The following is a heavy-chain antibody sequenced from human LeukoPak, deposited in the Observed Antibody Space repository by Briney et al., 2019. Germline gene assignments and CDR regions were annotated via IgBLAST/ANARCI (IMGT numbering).Heavy chain of an antibody. V-gene: IGHV3-7*04. Sequence: GGSLRLSCAASGFTVSSNYMSWVRQAPGKGLEWVANIDPDGTDLYYMDSVKGRFTVSRDNDKNSLYLQMHSLRVEDTATYYCVRGSSSFWGQGTLVTV. CDR3: VRGSSSF. J-gene: IGHJ4*02. D-gene: IGHD2-2*01. CDR1: GFTVSSNY. CDR2: IDPDGTDL.